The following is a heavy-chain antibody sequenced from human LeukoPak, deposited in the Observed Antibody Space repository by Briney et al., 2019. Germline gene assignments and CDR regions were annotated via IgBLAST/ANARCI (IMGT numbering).Heavy chain of an antibody. CDR3: ARDGGLAAAGSRQSYFDY. D-gene: IGHD6-13*01. V-gene: IGHV3-7*01. CDR2: IKQDGSEK. J-gene: IGHJ4*02. CDR1: GFTFSCYW. Sequence: GGSLRLSCAASGFTFSCYWMSWVRQAPGKGLEWVANIKQDGSEKYYVDSVKGRFTISRDNAKNSLYLQMNSLRAEDTAVYYCARDGGLAAAGSRQSYFDYWGQGTLVTVSS.